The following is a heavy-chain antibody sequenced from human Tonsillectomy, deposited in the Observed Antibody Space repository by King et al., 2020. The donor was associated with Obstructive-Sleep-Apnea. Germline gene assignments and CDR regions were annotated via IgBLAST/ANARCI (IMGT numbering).Heavy chain of an antibody. D-gene: IGHD3-10*01. V-gene: IGHV4-59*01. CDR1: GGSISSYY. Sequence: VQLQESGPGLVKPSETLSLTCTVSGGSISSYYWSWIRQPPGKGLEWIGYIYYRGSTNNNPSLKSRVTISVDTSKNQFSLKLSSVTAADTAVYYCASQLLWFGELSYWGQGTLVTVSS. J-gene: IGHJ4*02. CDR3: ASQLLWFGELSY. CDR2: IYYRGST.